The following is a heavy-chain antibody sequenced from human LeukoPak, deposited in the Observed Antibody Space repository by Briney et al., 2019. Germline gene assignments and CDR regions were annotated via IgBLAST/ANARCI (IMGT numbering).Heavy chain of an antibody. Sequence: PGGSLRLSCAASGFTFDDYTMHWVRQAPGKGLEWVSLISWDGGSTYYADSVKGRFTISRDNSKNSLYLQMNSLRTEDTALYYCAKDGRYSSSSLYYFDYWGQGTLVTVSS. CDR2: ISWDGGST. V-gene: IGHV3-43*01. CDR3: AKDGRYSSSSLYYFDY. J-gene: IGHJ4*02. D-gene: IGHD6-6*01. CDR1: GFTFDDYT.